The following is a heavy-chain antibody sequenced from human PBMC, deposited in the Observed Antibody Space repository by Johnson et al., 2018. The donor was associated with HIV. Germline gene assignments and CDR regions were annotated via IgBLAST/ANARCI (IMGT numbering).Heavy chain of an antibody. CDR1: GFSFSTYA. J-gene: IGHJ3*02. Sequence: QVQLVESGGGVVQPGRSLRLSCAASGFSFSTYAMHWVRQAPGKGLEWLIVISYDGSNTYYADSVKGRFTISRDNSKNTLYLQMNSLKAEDTAVYYCARESSAGEYSYGIIWGQGTMVTVSS. CDR2: ISYDGSNT. V-gene: IGHV3-30*14. D-gene: IGHD5-18*01. CDR3: ARESSAGEYSYGII.